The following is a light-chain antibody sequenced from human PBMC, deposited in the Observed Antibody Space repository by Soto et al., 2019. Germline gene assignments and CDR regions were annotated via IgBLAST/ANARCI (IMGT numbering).Light chain of an antibody. V-gene: IGLV1-44*01. CDR1: GSSIGTNT. CDR3: AAWDGSLNNVL. J-gene: IGLJ2*01. CDR2: GDN. Sequence: QAVVTQPPSASGTPGQRVTISCSGSGSSIGTNTVNWYRQLPGTAPKLLIYGDNQRPSGVPDRFSGSKSGTSASLAISGLQFEDEADYYCAAWDGSLNNVLFGGGTQLTVL.